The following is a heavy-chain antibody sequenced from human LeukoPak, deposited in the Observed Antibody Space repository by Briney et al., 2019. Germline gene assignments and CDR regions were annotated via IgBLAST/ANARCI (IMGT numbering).Heavy chain of an antibody. CDR2: FDPEDGVT. Sequence: ASVKVSCKVSGYTPTELSMHWVRQAPGKGLEWMGGFDPEDGVTIYAQKFQGRVTMTEDTSTDTAYMELSSLRSEDTAVYYCATDLSLSIVGATTPCFDYWGQGTLDTVSS. CDR3: ATDLSLSIVGATTPCFDY. CDR1: GYTPTELS. J-gene: IGHJ4*02. V-gene: IGHV1-24*01. D-gene: IGHD1-26*01.